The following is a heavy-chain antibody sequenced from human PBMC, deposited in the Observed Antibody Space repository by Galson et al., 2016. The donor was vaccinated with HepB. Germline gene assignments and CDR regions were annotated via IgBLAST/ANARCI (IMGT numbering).Heavy chain of an antibody. V-gene: IGHV3-7*01. CDR1: GLRFSDLW. CDR2: IKGDGSLK. CDR3: AREGIGDYFD. D-gene: IGHD2-21*01. J-gene: IGHJ4*02. Sequence: SLRLSCAVSGLRFSDLWMDWVRQAPGKGLEWVANIKGDGSLKFYVDFVRGRFTISRDNAKNSVYLQMNSLTVEDTGVYYCAREGIGDYFDWGQGTLVTVSS.